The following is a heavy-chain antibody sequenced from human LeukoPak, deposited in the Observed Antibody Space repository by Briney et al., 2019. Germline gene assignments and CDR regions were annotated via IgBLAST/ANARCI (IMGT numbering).Heavy chain of an antibody. J-gene: IGHJ4*02. CDR1: GFTFSFHW. Sequence: GGSVRLSCAASGFTFSFHWMSWVRQAPGKGLEWVANIKQDGRDKYYVDSVKGRFTISRDNSKNSPYLQMNSLRAEDTAVYFCARHSNKYDYDSSGHYRGFDYWGQGTLVSVSS. CDR2: IKQDGRDK. V-gene: IGHV3-7*01. CDR3: ARHSNKYDYDSSGHYRGFDY. D-gene: IGHD3-22*01.